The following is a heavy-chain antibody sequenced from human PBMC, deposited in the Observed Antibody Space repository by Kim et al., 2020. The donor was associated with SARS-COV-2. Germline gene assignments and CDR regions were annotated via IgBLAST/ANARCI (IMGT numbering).Heavy chain of an antibody. Sequence: SETLSLTCTVSGGSISSYYWSWIRQPPGKGLEWIGYIYYSGSTNYTPSLKSRVTISVDTSKNQFSLQMSSVTAADTAVYYCARHGPIFPSVYYFDYWGQG. CDR2: IYYSGST. J-gene: IGHJ4*02. D-gene: IGHD3-3*01. V-gene: IGHV4-59*08. CDR3: ARHGPIFPSVYYFDY. CDR1: GGSISSYY.